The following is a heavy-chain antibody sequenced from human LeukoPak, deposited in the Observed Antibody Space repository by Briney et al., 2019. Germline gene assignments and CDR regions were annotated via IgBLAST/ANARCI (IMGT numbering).Heavy chain of an antibody. J-gene: IGHJ2*01. D-gene: IGHD5-24*01. CDR3: AKAGQAGYNLYWYFDL. CDR2: IYFSGST. CDR1: GGSISSYY. Sequence: SETLSLTCTVSGGSISSYYWSWIRQPPGKGLEWIGYIYFSGSTNYNPSLKSRVTISVDTFKNQFSLKMSSVTAADTAVYYCAKAGQAGYNLYWYFDLWGRGTLVTVSS. V-gene: IGHV4-59*01.